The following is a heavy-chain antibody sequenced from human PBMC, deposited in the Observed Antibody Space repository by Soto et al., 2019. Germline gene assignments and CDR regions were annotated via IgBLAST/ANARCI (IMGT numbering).Heavy chain of an antibody. J-gene: IGHJ6*03. CDR3: ARSLRQYYYYYYMDV. CDR2: IYYSGST. D-gene: IGHD3-16*02. V-gene: IGHV4-59*01. Sequence: QVQLQQWGPGLVKPSETLSLTCTVSGGSISSYYWSWIRQPPGKGLEWIGYIYYSGSTNYNPSLKSRVTISVDTSKNQFSLKLSSVTAADTAVYYCARSLRQYYYYYYMDVWGKGTTVTVSS. CDR1: GGSISSYY.